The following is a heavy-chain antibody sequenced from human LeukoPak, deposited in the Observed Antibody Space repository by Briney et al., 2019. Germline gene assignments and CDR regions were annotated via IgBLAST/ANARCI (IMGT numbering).Heavy chain of an antibody. CDR1: GFTFSAYD. D-gene: IGHD2-2*03. CDR2: TSHSSGA. J-gene: IGHJ3*02. CDR3: AQSGYFAFDM. V-gene: IGHV3-23*01. Sequence: KAGGSLRLSCVGSGFTFSAYDMQWVRQAPGKGLEWVSGTSHSSGAHYTDSVKGRFTISRDNSKDKLYLQMDSLRAEDTAVYYCAQSGYFAFDMWGQGTMVTVSS.